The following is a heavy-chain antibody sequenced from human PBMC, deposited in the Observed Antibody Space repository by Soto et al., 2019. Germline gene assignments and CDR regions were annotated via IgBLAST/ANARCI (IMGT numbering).Heavy chain of an antibody. D-gene: IGHD2-15*01. CDR2: IIPSCGTA. CDR1: GGTFSSSA. J-gene: IGHJ6*02. Sequence: SVKVSCKASGGTFSSSAIRWVRQAPGQEREWVGVIIPSCGTANYAQKFKSRITSTADDSTSTADMELSSLRSEDTAVYYCARRPIGRYSSGGSCYQEPNYYGMDVWGQGTTVTVSS. CDR3: ARRPIGRYSSGGSCYQEPNYYGMDV. V-gene: IGHV1-69*13.